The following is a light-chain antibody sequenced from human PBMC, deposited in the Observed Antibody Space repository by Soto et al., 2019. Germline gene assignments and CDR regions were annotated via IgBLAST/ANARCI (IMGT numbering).Light chain of an antibody. J-gene: IGKJ1*01. Sequence: EIVMTQSPATLSVSPGARATLSCRASQSVSSNLAWYQQKPGQSPRLLLYGASTRATGIPARFSGSGSGTEFTLTISSLRSEDFALYYCQQYNNWPPGTFGQGTKVEIK. CDR1: QSVSSN. CDR2: GAS. V-gene: IGKV3-15*01. CDR3: QQYNNWPPGT.